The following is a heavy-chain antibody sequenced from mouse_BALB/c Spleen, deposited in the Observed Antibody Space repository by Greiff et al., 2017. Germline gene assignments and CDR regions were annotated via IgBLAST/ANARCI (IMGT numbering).Heavy chain of an antibody. V-gene: IGHV1-69*02. D-gene: IGHD2-4*01. Sequence: VQLQQSGAELVKPGASVKLSCKASGYTFTSYWMHWVKQRPGQGLEWIGEIDPSDSYTNYNQKFKGKATLTVDKSSSTAYMQLSSLTSEDSAVYYCAIMITTNFDVWGAGTTVTVSS. CDR2: IDPSDSYT. J-gene: IGHJ1*01. CDR1: GYTFTSYW. CDR3: AIMITTNFDV.